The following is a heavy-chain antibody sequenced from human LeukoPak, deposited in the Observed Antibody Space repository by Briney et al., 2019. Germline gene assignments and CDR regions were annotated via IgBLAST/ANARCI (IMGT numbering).Heavy chain of an antibody. J-gene: IGHJ4*02. CDR2: IYYSGST. Sequence: SETLSLTCTVSGGSISSSSYYWGWIRQPPGKGLEWIGSIYYSGSTYYNPSLKSRVTISVDTSKNQFSLKLSSVTAADTAVYYCARVRGYSYGRSGLHDYWGQGTLVTVSS. V-gene: IGHV4-39*07. CDR3: ARVRGYSYGRSGLHDY. D-gene: IGHD5-18*01. CDR1: GGSISSSSYY.